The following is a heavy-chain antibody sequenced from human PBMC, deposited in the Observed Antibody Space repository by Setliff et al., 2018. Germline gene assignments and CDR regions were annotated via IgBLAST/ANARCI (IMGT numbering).Heavy chain of an antibody. V-gene: IGHV4-59*01. CDR1: GGSIRNYY. CDR3: ARHVGIRGRGYNYYYYYMDV. Sequence: PSETLSLTCTVSGGSIRNYYWSWIRQTPGKGLEWIGYIQSGATKYNPSLGSRISMSVDTSKNQFSLKLSYVTPVDTAVYYCARHVGIRGRGYNYYYYYMDVWGKGTTVTVSS. CDR2: IQSGAT. J-gene: IGHJ6*03. D-gene: IGHD3-10*01.